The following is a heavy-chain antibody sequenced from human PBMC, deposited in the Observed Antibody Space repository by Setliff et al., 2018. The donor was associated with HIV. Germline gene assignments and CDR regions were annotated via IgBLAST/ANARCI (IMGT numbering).Heavy chain of an antibody. Sequence: PSETLSLTCTVSGGSISGYHWNWLRQTPGKGLEWIGYIYTSRGTDYNHSLRTRVIISVDTSNQFSLKLSSVTAVDAAVYYCARSPSYRSSWEYYFDYWGQGILVTVS. CDR1: GGSISGYH. CDR2: IYTSRGT. V-gene: IGHV4-4*09. J-gene: IGHJ4*02. CDR3: ARSPSYRSSWEYYFDY. D-gene: IGHD6-13*01.